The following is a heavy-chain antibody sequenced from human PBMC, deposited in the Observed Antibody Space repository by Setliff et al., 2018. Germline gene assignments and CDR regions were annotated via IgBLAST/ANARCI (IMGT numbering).Heavy chain of an antibody. V-gene: IGHV4-39*01. CDR3: ARTGTYRYFDS. D-gene: IGHD1-1*01. CDR1: GGSISSGVYY. Sequence: NPSETLSLTCTVSGGSISSGVYYWGWIRQPPGKGLEWIGRIYHGGKTYYNTSLESRLTISVDTSKNQFSLKLRSVTAADTAVYCARTGTYRYFDSWGQGTLVTVSS. J-gene: IGHJ4*02. CDR2: IYHGGKT.